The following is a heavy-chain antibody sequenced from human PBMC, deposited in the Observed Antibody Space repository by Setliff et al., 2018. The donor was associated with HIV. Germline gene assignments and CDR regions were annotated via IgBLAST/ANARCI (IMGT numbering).Heavy chain of an antibody. Sequence: LSLTCTVSGASISSYYWTWIRQPPGKGLEYIGYIYHFGNTNYNPSLKSRVTISADTSKSQFSLKLTSVTAADTAAYFCARVSTDYVWGSFLSSGPYYFDFWGQGALVTVSS. V-gene: IGHV4-59*08. CDR2: IYHFGNT. J-gene: IGHJ4*02. D-gene: IGHD3-16*01. CDR3: ARVSTDYVWGSFLSSGPYYFDF. CDR1: GASISSYY.